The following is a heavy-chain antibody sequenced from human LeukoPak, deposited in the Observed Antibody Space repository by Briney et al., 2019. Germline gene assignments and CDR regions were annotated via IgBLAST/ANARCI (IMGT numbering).Heavy chain of an antibody. J-gene: IGHJ4*02. V-gene: IGHV3-33*08. CDR3: ARDFWSHVKGGNFDY. CDR1: GFTFTSYG. D-gene: IGHD3-3*01. Sequence: GGSLRLSCAASGFTFTSYGMHWVRQAPGKGLEWVAVIWYDGSNKYYADSVKGRFTISRDNSKNTLYLQMNSLRAEDTAVYYCARDFWSHVKGGNFDYWGQGTLVTVSS. CDR2: IWYDGSNK.